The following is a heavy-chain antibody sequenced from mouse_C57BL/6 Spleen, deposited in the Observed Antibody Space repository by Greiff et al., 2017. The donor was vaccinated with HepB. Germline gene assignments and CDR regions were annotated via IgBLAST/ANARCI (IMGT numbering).Heavy chain of an antibody. CDR1: GFTFSSYG. CDR3: ASVYYGSSPRFDY. Sequence: EVMLVESGGDLVKPGGSLKLSCAASGFTFSSYGMSWVRQTPDKRLVWVATISSGGSYTYYPASVKGRFTISRDNAKNTLYLQMSTVTSEDTAMYYCASVYYGSSPRFDYWGQGTTLTVSA. D-gene: IGHD1-1*01. CDR2: ISSGGSYT. J-gene: IGHJ2*01. V-gene: IGHV5-6*01.